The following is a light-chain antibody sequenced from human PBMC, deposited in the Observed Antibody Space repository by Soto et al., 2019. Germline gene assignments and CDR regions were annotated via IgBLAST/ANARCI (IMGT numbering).Light chain of an antibody. Sequence: DIQMTQYTSTLSASVGDRVTITCRASQSISSWLAWYQQKPGKAPKLLIYKASSLESGVPSRFSGSGSGTEFALTISSLQPDDFATYYCQQYNSSSPETFGQGTKVDI. J-gene: IGKJ1*01. CDR2: KAS. CDR1: QSISSW. CDR3: QQYNSSSPET. V-gene: IGKV1-5*03.